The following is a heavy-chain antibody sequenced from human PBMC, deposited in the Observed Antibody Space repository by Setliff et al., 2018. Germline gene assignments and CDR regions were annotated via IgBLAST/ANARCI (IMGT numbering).Heavy chain of an antibody. V-gene: IGHV1-18*01. J-gene: IGHJ4*02. CDR3: ARDLMGDY. Sequence: ASVKVSCKASGYTFTSYGITWVRQAPGQGLEWMGWISGYSGNTNYAQKFQGRVTITTDTSTNTACMDLRSLRSDDTAVYYCARDLMGDYWGQGTLVTVSS. D-gene: IGHD3-10*01. CDR2: ISGYSGNT. CDR1: GYTFTSYG.